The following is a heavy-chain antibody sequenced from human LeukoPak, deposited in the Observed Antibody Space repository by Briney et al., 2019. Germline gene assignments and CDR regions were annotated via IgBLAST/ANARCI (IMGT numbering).Heavy chain of an antibody. V-gene: IGHV4-59*01. D-gene: IGHD3-16*01. J-gene: IGHJ4*02. CDR1: GGSINAYY. Sequence: SETLSLTCTVSGGSINAYYWSWIRQSPGKGLEWIGYINYSGSTNYNPSLKSRVTISLDTSMNHFSLRLTSVTAADTAVYYCARVGRGDQTWGSYSFDYWGQGTLVTVSS. CDR2: INYSGST. CDR3: ARVGRGDQTWGSYSFDY.